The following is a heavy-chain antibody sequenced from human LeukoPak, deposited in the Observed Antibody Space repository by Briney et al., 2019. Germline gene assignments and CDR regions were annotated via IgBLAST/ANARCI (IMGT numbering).Heavy chain of an antibody. V-gene: IGHV3-23*01. D-gene: IGHD3-22*01. Sequence: PGGPLRLSCAASGIAFASYAMNWVRQSPERGLEWVSAISGTGGSTSYADSLKGRFTISRDNSKNTLYLQMSSLTAEDTAVYYCAKECGRDYDDRAFDIWGQGTMVTVSS. CDR2: ISGTGGST. CDR1: GIAFASYA. J-gene: IGHJ3*02. CDR3: AKECGRDYDDRAFDI.